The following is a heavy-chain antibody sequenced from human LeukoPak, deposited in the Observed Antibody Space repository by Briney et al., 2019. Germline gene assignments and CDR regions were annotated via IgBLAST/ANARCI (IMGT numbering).Heavy chain of an antibody. Sequence: SSETLSLTCAVYGGSFSGYYWSWIRQPPGKGLEWIGEINHSGSTNYNPSLKSRVTISVDTSKNQFSLKLSSVTAADTAVYYCARGKAVLWFGKSTKNHFDYWGQGTLVTVSS. D-gene: IGHD3-10*01. CDR2: INHSGST. CDR3: ARGKAVLWFGKSTKNHFDY. J-gene: IGHJ4*02. V-gene: IGHV4-34*01. CDR1: GGSFSGYY.